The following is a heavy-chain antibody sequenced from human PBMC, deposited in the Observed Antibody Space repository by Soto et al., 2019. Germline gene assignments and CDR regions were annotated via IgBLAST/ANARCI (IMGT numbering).Heavy chain of an antibody. CDR2: INAGNGNT. V-gene: IGHV1-3*01. J-gene: IGHJ1*01. CDR1: GYTFTSYA. CDR3: ARDHPSSGPFQH. Sequence: GASVKVSCEASGYTFTSYAMHWVRQAPGQRLEWMGWINAGNGNTKYSQKFQGRVTITRDTSASTAYMELSSLRSEDTAVYYCARDHPSSGPFQHWGQGTLVTVSS. D-gene: IGHD5-12*01.